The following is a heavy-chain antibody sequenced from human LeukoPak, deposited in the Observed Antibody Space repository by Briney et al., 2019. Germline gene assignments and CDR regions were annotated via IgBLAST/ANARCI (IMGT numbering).Heavy chain of an antibody. V-gene: IGHV1-69*01. Sequence: SVKVSCKASGGTFSSYAISWVRQAPGQGLEWMGGIIPIFGTANYAQKFQGRVTITADESTSTAYMELSSLRSEDTAVYYCASSGGFDWLSGLYYFDYWGQGTLVTVYS. CDR1: GGTFSSYA. CDR2: IIPIFGTA. CDR3: ASSGGFDWLSGLYYFDY. J-gene: IGHJ4*02. D-gene: IGHD3-9*01.